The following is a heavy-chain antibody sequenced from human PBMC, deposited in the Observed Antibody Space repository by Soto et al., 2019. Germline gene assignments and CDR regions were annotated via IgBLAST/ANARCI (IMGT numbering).Heavy chain of an antibody. CDR2: IYPGDSDT. D-gene: IGHD4-17*01. Sequence: GESLKLSCKGSGYSFTSYWIGWVRQMPGKGLEWMGIIYPGDSDTRYNPSFQGQVTISADKSISTAYLQWSSRKASDTAMYYCATSPHDDGDYVSPRGYFQHWGQGTLVIVSS. V-gene: IGHV5-51*01. CDR3: ATSPHDDGDYVSPRGYFQH. CDR1: GYSFTSYW. J-gene: IGHJ1*01.